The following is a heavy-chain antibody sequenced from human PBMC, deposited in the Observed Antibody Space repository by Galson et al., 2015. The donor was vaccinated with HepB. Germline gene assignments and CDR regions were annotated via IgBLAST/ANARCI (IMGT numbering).Heavy chain of an antibody. CDR1: GFTFSIFA. CDR3: AKGRYFDWLLSPLFDY. CDR2: ISGNSGTT. J-gene: IGHJ4*02. D-gene: IGHD3-9*01. Sequence: SLRLSCAASGFTFSIFAMSWVRQAPGKGLEWVSAISGNSGTTYVADSVKGRLTISRDNSKNTLHLQVNSLRAEDTAIYYCAKGRYFDWLLSPLFDYWGQGTLVTVSS. V-gene: IGHV3-23*01.